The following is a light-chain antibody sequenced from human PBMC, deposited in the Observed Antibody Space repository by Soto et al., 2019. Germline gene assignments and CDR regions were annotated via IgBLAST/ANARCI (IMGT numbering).Light chain of an antibody. J-gene: IGLJ1*01. Sequence: QSALAQPASLSGSPGQSITIACTGTSSDVGGYDYVSWFQQNPRKAPKLIIFEVSNRPSGVSYRFSGSKSGNTASLAISGLEAEDEATYYCSSYSSSSTLVFGTGTKVTVL. CDR2: EVS. CDR3: SSYSSSSTLV. CDR1: SSDVGGYDY. V-gene: IGLV2-14*01.